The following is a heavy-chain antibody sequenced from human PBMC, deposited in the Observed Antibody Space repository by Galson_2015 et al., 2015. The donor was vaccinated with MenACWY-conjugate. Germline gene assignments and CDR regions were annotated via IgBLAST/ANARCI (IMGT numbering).Heavy chain of an antibody. D-gene: IGHD6-13*01. J-gene: IGHJ3*01. V-gene: IGHV3-23*01. CDR3: VKGRSPSGHSGSWFSGADAFDS. CDR1: GFTFNNYA. Sequence: SLRLSCAASGFTFNNYARSWVRQAPGKGLEWVAAIGTGGTSTYYVDSVRGRFTISRDNSKNTLSLQMNSLRVDDTAMYYCVKGRSPSGHSGSWFSGADAFDSWGRGTVVTVSS. CDR2: IGTGGTST.